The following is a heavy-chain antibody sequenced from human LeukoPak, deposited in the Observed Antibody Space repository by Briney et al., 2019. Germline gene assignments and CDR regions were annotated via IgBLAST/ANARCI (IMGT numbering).Heavy chain of an antibody. CDR1: GYTFTGYF. CDR2: INPSSGGT. D-gene: IGHD6-13*01. Sequence: ASVKVSCKASGYTFTGYFLHWVRRAPGQRFEWMGWINPSSGGTYYTQRFQGRVTMTRDTSISTACMELSSLRSGDTAVYYCARAQSLTAPAGTFANSWGQGTLVTVSS. J-gene: IGHJ4*02. V-gene: IGHV1-2*02. CDR3: ARAQSLTAPAGTFANS.